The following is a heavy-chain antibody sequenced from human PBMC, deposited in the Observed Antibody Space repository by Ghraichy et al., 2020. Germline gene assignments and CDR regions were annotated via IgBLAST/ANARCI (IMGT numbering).Heavy chain of an antibody. V-gene: IGHV3-48*02. D-gene: IGHD5-12*01. CDR2: ISSSSSTI. CDR1: GFTFSSYS. J-gene: IGHJ6*02. Sequence: GGSLRLSCAASGFTFSSYSMNWVRQAPGKGLEWVSYISSSSSTIYYADSVKGRFTISRDNAKNSLYLQMNSLRDEDTAVYYCAREEQWLRFVPVYGMDVWGQGTTVTVSS. CDR3: AREEQWLRFVPVYGMDV.